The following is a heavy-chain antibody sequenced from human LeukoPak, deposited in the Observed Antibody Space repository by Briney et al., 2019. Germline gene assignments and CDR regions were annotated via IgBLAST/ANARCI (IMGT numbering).Heavy chain of an antibody. J-gene: IGHJ5*02. CDR3: ARQYETGQGWFDP. D-gene: IGHD1-14*01. Sequence: ASVKVSCKASGYTFTGYYMHWGRQAPGQGLEWMGWINPNSGGTNYAQKFQGRVTMTRDTSISTAYMELSRLRSDDPAVYYCARQYETGQGWFDPWGQGTLVTVSS. CDR2: INPNSGGT. CDR1: GYTFTGYY. V-gene: IGHV1-2*02.